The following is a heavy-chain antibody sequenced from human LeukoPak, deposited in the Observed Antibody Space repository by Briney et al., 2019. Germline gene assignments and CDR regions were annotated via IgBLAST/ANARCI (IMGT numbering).Heavy chain of an antibody. CDR2: IIPIFGTA. CDR3: ARGAAAAGGYFDY. J-gene: IGHJ4*02. D-gene: IGHD6-13*01. V-gene: IGHV1-69*13. CDR1: GGTFSSYA. Sequence: SVKVSCKASGGTFSSYAISWVRQAPGQGLEWMGGIIPIFGTANYAQKFQGRVTITADESTSTAYMELSSLRSEDTAVYYCARGAAAAGGYFDYWGQGTLATVSS.